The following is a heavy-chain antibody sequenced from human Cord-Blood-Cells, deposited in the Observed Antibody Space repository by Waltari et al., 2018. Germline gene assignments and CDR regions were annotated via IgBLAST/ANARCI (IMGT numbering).Heavy chain of an antibody. D-gene: IGHD5-12*01. J-gene: IGHJ3*02. V-gene: IGHV4-59*01. CDR1: GGSISSYY. CDR2: IYYSGST. Sequence: QVQLQESGPGLVKPSETLSLTCTVSGGSISSYYWSWIRQPPGKGLEGIWYIYYSGSTNYNPSLKSRVTISVDTSKNQFSLKLSSVTAADTAVYYCARVRGYSGYDAFDIWGQGTMVTVSS. CDR3: ARVRGYSGYDAFDI.